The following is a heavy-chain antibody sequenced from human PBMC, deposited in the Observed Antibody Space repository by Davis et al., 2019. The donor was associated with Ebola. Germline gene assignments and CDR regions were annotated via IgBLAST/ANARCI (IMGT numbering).Heavy chain of an antibody. CDR3: ARVRRDYGFSSGYYKLEYYFDY. V-gene: IGHV3-7*01. J-gene: IGHJ4*02. D-gene: IGHD3-3*01. CDR1: GFTSSSYW. CDR2: IKQDGSEK. Sequence: GGSLRLSCAASGFTSSSYWMTWVRQAPGKGLEWVANIKQDGSEKYHVDSVKGRFTISRDNAKNSLALQMNSLRAEDTAVYYCARVRRDYGFSSGYYKLEYYFDYWGQGTLVTVSS.